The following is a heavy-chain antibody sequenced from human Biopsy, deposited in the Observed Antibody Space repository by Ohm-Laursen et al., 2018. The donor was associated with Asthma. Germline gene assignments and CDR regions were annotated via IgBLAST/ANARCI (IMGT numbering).Heavy chain of an antibody. CDR3: AHTVSSRYDY. Sequence: TQTLTLTCSFSGFSLTQSGVGVGWIRQAPGKALEWLAVIYWDDDKRYSPSLRGRLTITTDTSKRQVLLALTNVDPVDTATYFCAHTVSSRYDYWGQGTRVSVSS. V-gene: IGHV2-5*02. J-gene: IGHJ4*01. CDR2: IYWDDDK. CDR1: GFSLTQSGVG. D-gene: IGHD6-6*01.